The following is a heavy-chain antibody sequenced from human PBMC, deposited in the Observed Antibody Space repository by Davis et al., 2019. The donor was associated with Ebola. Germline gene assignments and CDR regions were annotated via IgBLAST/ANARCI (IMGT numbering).Heavy chain of an antibody. Sequence: SQTLSLTCAISGDSVSANGAAWNWIRQSPSRGLEWLGRTYYRSKWYNDYAVSVKSRITINPDTSKNQFSLQLNSVTPEDTAVYYCARGGLLWFGEYFDYWGQGTLVTVSS. CDR2: TYYRSKWYN. D-gene: IGHD3-10*01. V-gene: IGHV6-1*01. CDR3: ARGGLLWFGEYFDY. CDR1: GDSVSANGAA. J-gene: IGHJ4*02.